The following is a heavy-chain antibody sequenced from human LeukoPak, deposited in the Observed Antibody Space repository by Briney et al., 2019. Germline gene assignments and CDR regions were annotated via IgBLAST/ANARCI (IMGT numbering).Heavy chain of an antibody. J-gene: IGHJ2*01. V-gene: IGHV4-59*01. CDR2: IYYSGST. Sequence: SETLSLTCTVSAGSISNYYWSWIRQPPGKGLEWIGYIYYSGSTNYNPSLKSRVTISVDTSKNQFSLKLSSVTAADTAVYYCAGNTYYYDSSGYSWYFDLWGRGTLVTVSS. D-gene: IGHD3-22*01. CDR1: AGSISNYY. CDR3: AGNTYYYDSSGYSWYFDL.